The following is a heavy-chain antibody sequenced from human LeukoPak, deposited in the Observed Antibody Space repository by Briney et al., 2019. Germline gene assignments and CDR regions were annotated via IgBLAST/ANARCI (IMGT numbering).Heavy chain of an antibody. J-gene: IGHJ3*02. D-gene: IGHD2-15*01. CDR2: INHSGST. CDR1: GGSFSGYY. CDR3: ARVGAHCSGGSCYPTRAFDI. Sequence: PSETLSLTCAVYGGSFSGYYWSWIRQPPGKGLEWIGEINHSGSTNYNPSLKSRVTISVDTSKNQFSLKLSSVTAADTAVYYCARVGAHCSGGSCYPTRAFDIWGQGTMVTVSS. V-gene: IGHV4-34*01.